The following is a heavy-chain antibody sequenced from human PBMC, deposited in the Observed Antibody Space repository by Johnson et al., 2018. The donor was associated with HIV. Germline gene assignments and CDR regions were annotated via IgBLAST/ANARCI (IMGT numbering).Heavy chain of an antibody. V-gene: IGHV3-66*01. J-gene: IGHJ3*02. CDR3: VRDGTSRGGAFDI. CDR2: IYSGGST. CDR1: GFNVSSNY. Sequence: VQLVESGGGLVQPGGSLRLSCAASGFNVSSNYMSWVRQAPGKGLEWVSVIYSGGSTKYADSVRGRFTISRDNSKDTLYLQMNSLRAEDTAVYYCVRDGTSRGGAFDIWGQGTMVTVSS. D-gene: IGHD6-13*01.